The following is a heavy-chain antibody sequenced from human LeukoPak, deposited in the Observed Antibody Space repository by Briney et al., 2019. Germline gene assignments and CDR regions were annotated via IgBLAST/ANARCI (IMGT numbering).Heavy chain of an antibody. CDR2: ISTSSSTI. CDR1: GFTFRNYN. J-gene: IGHJ3*02. D-gene: IGHD5/OR15-5a*01. Sequence: GGSLRLSCAASGFTFRNYNMNWVRQAPGKGLEWVSYISTSSSTIYYLDSVKGRFTISRDNTKNSLYLQMNSLRAEDTAVYYCARDSVEAPLDAFDIWGQGTMVTVSS. V-gene: IGHV3-48*04. CDR3: ARDSVEAPLDAFDI.